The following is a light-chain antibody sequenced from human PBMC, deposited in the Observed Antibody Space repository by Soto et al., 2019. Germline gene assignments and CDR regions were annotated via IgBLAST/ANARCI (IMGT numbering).Light chain of an antibody. CDR2: TAS. Sequence: QMTQSPSSVSASVGDRVTITCRASQGISNWLAWYQQKQGKAPKLLISTASTLQSGVPSRFSGSGSGTDFPLTIGSLQPEDFATYYYQQAHSFPWTFGQGTKVEI. CDR1: QGISNW. CDR3: QQAHSFPWT. V-gene: IGKV1-12*01. J-gene: IGKJ1*01.